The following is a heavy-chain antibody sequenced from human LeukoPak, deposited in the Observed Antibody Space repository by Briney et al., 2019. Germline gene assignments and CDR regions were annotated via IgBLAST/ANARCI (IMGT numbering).Heavy chain of an antibody. CDR2: INHSGST. J-gene: IGHJ5*02. CDR3: AREFLAIAAAGTPSWFDP. D-gene: IGHD6-13*01. V-gene: IGHV4-34*01. CDR1: GGSFSGYY. Sequence: SETLSLTCAVYGGSFSGYYWSWIRQPPGKGLEWIGEINHSGSTNYNPSLKSRVTISVDTSKNQFSLKLSSVTAADTAVYYCAREFLAIAAAGTPSWFDPWGQGTLVTVSS.